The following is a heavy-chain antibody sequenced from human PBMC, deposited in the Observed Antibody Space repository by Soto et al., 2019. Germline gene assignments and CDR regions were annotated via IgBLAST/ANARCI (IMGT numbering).Heavy chain of an antibody. J-gene: IGHJ4*02. D-gene: IGHD5-12*01. V-gene: IGHV3-30*18. CDR1: GFTFSSDG. Sequence: PVGSLILSCSASGFTFSSDGIHWFRQAPVNGLEWVAVISYDGNNQYYAGSVRGRFTISRDNSKNTVYLQMNSLRAEDAAVYYCAKARDESFGYSGSGWHSLSDYWGQGPLVTVSS. CDR2: ISYDGNNQ. CDR3: AKARDESFGYSGSGWHSLSDY.